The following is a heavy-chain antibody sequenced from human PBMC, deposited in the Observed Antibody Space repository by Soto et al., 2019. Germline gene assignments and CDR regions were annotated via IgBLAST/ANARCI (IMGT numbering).Heavy chain of an antibody. CDR1: GFIVSSKY. V-gene: IGHV3-53*02. CDR2: IYTGGST. Sequence: EVQMVETGGGLSQPGGSLRLSCAVSGFIVSSKYMTWVRQAPGKGLEWVSVIYTGGSTHYADSARGRFTISRDSSKNTLYLQRNSLRAEDAAVYYCTTYTGYGMEVWGQGTTVTVSS. D-gene: IGHD3-16*01. CDR3: TTYTGYGMEV. J-gene: IGHJ6*02.